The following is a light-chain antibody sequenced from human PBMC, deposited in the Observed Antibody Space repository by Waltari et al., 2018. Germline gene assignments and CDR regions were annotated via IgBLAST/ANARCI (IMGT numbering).Light chain of an antibody. CDR3: QQLNSYSYT. V-gene: IGKV1-9*01. CDR2: AAS. Sequence: IQLTQSPSSLSASVGDRVTITCRASQGIATYLAWYQQKAGEAPRLLIYAASTLQSGVPSRFSGSGSGTDFTLTISSLQPEDFATYYCQQLNSYSYTFGQGTKVEIK. J-gene: IGKJ2*01. CDR1: QGIATY.